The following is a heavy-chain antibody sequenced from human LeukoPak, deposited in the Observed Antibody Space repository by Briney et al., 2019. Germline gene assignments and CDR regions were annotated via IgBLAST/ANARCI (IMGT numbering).Heavy chain of an antibody. J-gene: IGHJ4*02. CDR1: GGSISSYY. CDR3: ASARSGWLYFDY. Sequence: SETLSLTCTVSGGSISSYYWSWIRQPSGKGLEWIGYIYYSGSTNYNPSLKSRVTISVDTSKNQFSLKLSSVTAADTAVYYCASARSGWLYFDYWGQGTLVTVSS. V-gene: IGHV4-59*01. CDR2: IYYSGST. D-gene: IGHD6-19*01.